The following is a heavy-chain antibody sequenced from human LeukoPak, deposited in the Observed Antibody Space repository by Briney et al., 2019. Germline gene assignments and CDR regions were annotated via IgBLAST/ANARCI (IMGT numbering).Heavy chain of an antibody. CDR1: GGSVSSGNYY. V-gene: IGHV4-61*01. CDR2: IYYSGST. CDR3: ARDPSGYFNY. D-gene: IGHD3-22*01. Sequence: WETLSLTCTVSGGSVSSGNYYWSWIRQPPGKGLDWIGYIYYSGSTNYNPSLKSRVTISVDTSKNQFSLRLSSVTAADTAVYYCARDPSGYFNYWGQGTLATVSS. J-gene: IGHJ4*02.